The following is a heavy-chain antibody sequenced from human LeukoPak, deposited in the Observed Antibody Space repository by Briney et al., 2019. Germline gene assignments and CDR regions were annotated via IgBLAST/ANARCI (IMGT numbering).Heavy chain of an antibody. J-gene: IGHJ3*02. Sequence: ASVKVSCKASGGTFSSYAISWVRQATGQGLEWMGGIIPIFGTANYAQKFQGRVTITTDESKSTAYMELSSLRSEDTAVYYCARERDGYNRDAFDIWGQGTMVTVSS. CDR3: ARERDGYNRDAFDI. D-gene: IGHD5-24*01. V-gene: IGHV1-69*05. CDR2: IIPIFGTA. CDR1: GGTFSSYA.